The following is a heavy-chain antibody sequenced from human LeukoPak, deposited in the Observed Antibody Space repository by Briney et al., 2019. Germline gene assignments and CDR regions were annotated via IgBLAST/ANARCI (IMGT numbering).Heavy chain of an antibody. Sequence: PGGSLRLSCAASGFSFRGYTMHWVRQAPGKGLEWVSLISWNGVTTYYGESVKGRFTISRDNAKNSLYLQMNSLTVEDTALYYCAKDRVGGALELWGQGTLATVSS. CDR1: GFSFRGYT. J-gene: IGHJ4*02. V-gene: IGHV3-43*01. CDR2: ISWNGVTT. D-gene: IGHD2-21*01. CDR3: AKDRVGGALEL.